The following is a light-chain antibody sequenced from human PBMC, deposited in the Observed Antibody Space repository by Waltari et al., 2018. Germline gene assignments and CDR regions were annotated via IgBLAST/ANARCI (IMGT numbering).Light chain of an antibody. J-gene: IGKJ4*01. CDR3: QQYYSYPLT. Sequence: DIQMTQSPSTLSASVGARVTITCRASQNINDYLAWYQQRSGQAPKFLIYKASTLESGVPSRFSGSGSGTEFTLTIISLQPDDFATYYCQQYYSYPLTFGGGTKVEIK. V-gene: IGKV1-5*03. CDR1: QNINDY. CDR2: KAS.